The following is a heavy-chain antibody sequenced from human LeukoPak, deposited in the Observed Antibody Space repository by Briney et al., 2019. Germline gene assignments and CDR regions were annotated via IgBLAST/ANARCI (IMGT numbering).Heavy chain of an antibody. Sequence: PGRSLRLSCAASGFTFSSYGMHWVRQAPGKGLEWVAVIWYDGSDKYYADSLKGRFTISRDNSKNTLFLQMNSLRAEDTAVYYCARDFVAYDSSGYPPFVDYWGQGTLVTVSP. CDR3: ARDFVAYDSSGYPPFVDY. J-gene: IGHJ4*02. CDR2: IWYDGSDK. V-gene: IGHV3-33*01. CDR1: GFTFSSYG. D-gene: IGHD3-22*01.